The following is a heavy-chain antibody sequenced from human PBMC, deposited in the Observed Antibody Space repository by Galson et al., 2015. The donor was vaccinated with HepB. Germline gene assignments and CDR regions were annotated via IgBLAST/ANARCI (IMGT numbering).Heavy chain of an antibody. CDR1: GFSFNDYD. CDR2: IWSDGGRR. D-gene: IGHD2-15*01. Sequence: SLRLSCAASGFSFNDYDMHWVRQAPGEGLEWVAAIWSDGGRRAYAEFAKGRLTISRDSSQNTLYLQMNSLRADDTAVYYCAREAPGKGVGGFEVWGQGTMVTVSS. CDR3: AREAPGKGVGGFEV. V-gene: IGHV3-33*01. J-gene: IGHJ3*01.